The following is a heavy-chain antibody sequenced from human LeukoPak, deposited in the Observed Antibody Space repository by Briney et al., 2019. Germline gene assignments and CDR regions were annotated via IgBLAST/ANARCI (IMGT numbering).Heavy chain of an antibody. CDR3: ARALSGSYSYSFDY. J-gene: IGHJ4*02. D-gene: IGHD1-26*01. Sequence: GESLQISCKGSGYSFTSYWIGWVRQMPGKGLEWMGIIYPSDSDTTYSPTFQGQVTISADKSITTAYLQWSSLKASDTAMYYCARALSGSYSYSFDYWGQGALVTVSS. CDR1: GYSFTSYW. V-gene: IGHV5-51*01. CDR2: IYPSDSDT.